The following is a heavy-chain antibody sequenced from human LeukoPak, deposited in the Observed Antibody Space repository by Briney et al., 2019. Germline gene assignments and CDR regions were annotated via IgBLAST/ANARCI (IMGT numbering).Heavy chain of an antibody. J-gene: IGHJ5*02. CDR3: ARGAEWDTARVADWFDP. CDR2: INPSGGST. V-gene: IGHV1-46*01. D-gene: IGHD5-18*01. Sequence: ASVKVSCKASGYTFTTYYIHWVLQAPGQGREWMGIINPSGGSTSYAQKFQGRVTMTRDTSTNTVYMELSSLKSEDTAIYYCARGAEWDTARVADWFDPWGQGTLVTVSS. CDR1: GYTFTTYY.